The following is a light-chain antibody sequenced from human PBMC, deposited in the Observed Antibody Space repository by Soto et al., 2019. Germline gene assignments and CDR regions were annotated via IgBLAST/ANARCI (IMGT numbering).Light chain of an antibody. CDR3: SSYPSSGTRV. CDR2: DVS. J-gene: IGLJ3*02. Sequence: QSVLTQPASVSGSPGQSITIPCTGTSSDVGDYNYVSWYQQHPGKAPKLMIYDVSSRPSGVSNRFSGSKSGNTASLTISGLQAEDEADYYCSSYPSSGTRVFGGGTKVTVL. V-gene: IGLV2-14*01. CDR1: SSDVGDYNY.